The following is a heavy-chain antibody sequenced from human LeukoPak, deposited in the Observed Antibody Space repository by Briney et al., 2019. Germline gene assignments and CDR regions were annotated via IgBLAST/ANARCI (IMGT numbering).Heavy chain of an antibody. D-gene: IGHD1-14*01. CDR2: ISYDGSNK. V-gene: IGHV3-30*18. CDR3: AKDGKKWQEPLES. CDR1: GFNFSSYG. J-gene: IGHJ4*02. Sequence: PGGSLRLSCAASGFNFSSYGMHWVRQAPGKGLEWVAVISYDGSNKFYPDSVKGRFTISRDNSNLYLQMNSLRAEDTAVYYCAKDGKKWQEPLESWGQGTLVIVSS.